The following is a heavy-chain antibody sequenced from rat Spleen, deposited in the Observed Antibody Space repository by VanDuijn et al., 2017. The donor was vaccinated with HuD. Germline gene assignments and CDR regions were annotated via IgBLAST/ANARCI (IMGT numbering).Heavy chain of an antibody. CDR2: ITHNDGNT. D-gene: IGHD4-3*01. V-gene: IGHV5-31*01. Sequence: EVQLVESGGGLVQSGGSLTLSCIASGLTFNNYWMTWIRQAPGKGLEWIASITHNDGNTWYPDSVRGRFTISRDDARSTLSLQMNSLRSEDTATYFCATKARSGYGVMDAWGQGVSVTVSS. CDR1: GLTFNNYW. J-gene: IGHJ4*01. CDR3: ATKARSGYGVMDA.